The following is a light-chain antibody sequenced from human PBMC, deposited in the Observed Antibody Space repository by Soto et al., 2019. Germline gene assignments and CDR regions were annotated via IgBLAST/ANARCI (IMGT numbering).Light chain of an antibody. CDR2: DAS. V-gene: IGKV1-33*01. Sequence: DIQMTQSPSSLSASVGDRVTITCQASQDISNYLNWYQQKPGKAPKLLIYDASNLETGVPSRFSGSGSGTDFTFTISSLQPEDIATYYCQPYDNLPLTSGGGTKVEIK. CDR1: QDISNY. J-gene: IGKJ4*01. CDR3: QPYDNLPLT.